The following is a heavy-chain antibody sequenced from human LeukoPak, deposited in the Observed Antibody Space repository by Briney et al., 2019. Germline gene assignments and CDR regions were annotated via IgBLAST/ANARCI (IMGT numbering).Heavy chain of an antibody. D-gene: IGHD3-16*02. V-gene: IGHV1-8*01. J-gene: IGHJ4*02. Sequence: ASVKVSCKASGYTFTSYDVDWVRQATGQGLEWMGWMNPNSGNTGYAQKFQGRVTMNRNTSISTAYMELSSLRSEDTAVYYCARKPRRPYDYVWGSYRYNPTYYFDYWGQGTLVTVSS. CDR2: MNPNSGNT. CDR1: GYTFTSYD. CDR3: ARKPRRPYDYVWGSYRYNPTYYFDY.